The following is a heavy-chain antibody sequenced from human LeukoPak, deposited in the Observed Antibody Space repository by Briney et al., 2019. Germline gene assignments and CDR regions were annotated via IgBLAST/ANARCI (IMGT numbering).Heavy chain of an antibody. CDR2: IYHSGYT. CDR1: GGSISSGSYS. V-gene: IGHV4-30-2*01. D-gene: IGHD6-19*01. Sequence: SETLSLTCAVSGGSISSGSYSWSWIRQPPGKGLEWIGYIYHSGYTHYNPSLKSRVTISVDRSKNQFSLKLNSVTAADTAVYYCARDYEVAGAFDYWGQGTLVTVSS. J-gene: IGHJ4*02. CDR3: ARDYEVAGAFDY.